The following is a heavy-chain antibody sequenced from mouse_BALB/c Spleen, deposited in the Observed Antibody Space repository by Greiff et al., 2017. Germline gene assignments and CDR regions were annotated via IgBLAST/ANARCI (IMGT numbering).Heavy chain of an antibody. CDR3: ATEGPYYGNRFAY. J-gene: IGHJ3*01. CDR2: IYPGDGDT. D-gene: IGHD2-10*01. V-gene: IGHV1-87*01. Sequence: QVQLQQSGAELARPGASVKLSCKASGYTFTSYWMQWVKQRPGQGLEWIGAIYPGDGDTRYTQKFKGKATLTADKSSSTAYMQLSSLASEDSAVYYCATEGPYYGNRFAYWGQGTLVTVSA. CDR1: GYTFTSYW.